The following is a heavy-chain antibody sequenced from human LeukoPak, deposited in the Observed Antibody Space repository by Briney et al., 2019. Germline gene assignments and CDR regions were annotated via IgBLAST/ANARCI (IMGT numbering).Heavy chain of an antibody. CDR3: ARELWFGDFFSPFGP. D-gene: IGHD3-10*01. Sequence: GGSLRLSCTGSGFTFGDYSMSWFRQAPGKGLEWLGLIRSEPYGAKTEYAASVKGRFTISRDDSNNTAFLQVNSLKTEDTAVYYCARELWFGDFFSPFGPWGQGTLVIVSS. J-gene: IGHJ5*02. CDR2: IRSEPYGAKT. V-gene: IGHV3-49*03. CDR1: GFTFGDYS.